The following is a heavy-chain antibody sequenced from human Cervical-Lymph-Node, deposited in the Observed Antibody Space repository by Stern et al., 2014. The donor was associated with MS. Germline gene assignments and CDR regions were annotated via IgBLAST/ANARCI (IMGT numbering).Heavy chain of an antibody. J-gene: IGHJ6*02. CDR2: FDPEHGET. CDR1: GYTLSEIS. V-gene: IGHV1-24*01. CDR3: ATHRGRVTYYYGMDV. Sequence: QVQLVQSGAEVKKPGASVKVSCKVSGYTLSEISMHWVRQAPGKGLEWMGGFDPEHGETRYAQKFQGRVTMAEDRSTDTAYMELSSLRSEDTAVYYCATHRGRVTYYYGMDVWGQGTTVTVPS. D-gene: IGHD2-21*02.